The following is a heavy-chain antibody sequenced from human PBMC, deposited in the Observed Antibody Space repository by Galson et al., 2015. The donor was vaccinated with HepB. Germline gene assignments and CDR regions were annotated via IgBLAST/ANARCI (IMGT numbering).Heavy chain of an antibody. V-gene: IGHV3-23*01. CDR1: GFAFHSHA. J-gene: IGHJ5*01. D-gene: IGHD3-16*01. CDR3: AKGYGLFDS. Sequence: SLRLSCAASGFAFHSHAMSWVRQAPGKGLEWISGISGNGDSTFYAVSVKGRFTVSRDNSKNMFYLQMDSLTAEDTCLYFCAKGYGLFDSWAQGILVTVSS. CDR2: ISGNGDST.